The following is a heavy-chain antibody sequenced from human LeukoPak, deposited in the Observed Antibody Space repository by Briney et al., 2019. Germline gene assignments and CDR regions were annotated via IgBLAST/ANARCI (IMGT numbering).Heavy chain of an antibody. J-gene: IGHJ4*02. CDR3: ATAPSRLRYFDWRLFGGGDY. D-gene: IGHD3-9*01. Sequence: ASVKVSCKASGYTFTSYDINWVRQATGQGLEWMGWMNPNSGNTGYAQKFQGRGTMTRNTSISTAYMELSRLRSEDTAVYYCATAPSRLRYFDWRLFGGGDYWGQGGLVTVSS. V-gene: IGHV1-8*01. CDR2: MNPNSGNT. CDR1: GYTFTSYD.